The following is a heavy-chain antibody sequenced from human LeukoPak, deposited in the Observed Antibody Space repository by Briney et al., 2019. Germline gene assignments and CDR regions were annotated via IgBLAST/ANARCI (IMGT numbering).Heavy chain of an antibody. Sequence: ASVKVSCKASGYTFTGYYMHWVRQDPGQGLEWMGWINPNSGGTNYAQKFQGRVTMTRDTSISTAYMELSRLRSDDTAVYYCARTSGYDYYFDYWGQGTLVIVSS. D-gene: IGHD5-12*01. CDR2: INPNSGGT. CDR1: GYTFTGYY. CDR3: ARTSGYDYYFDY. V-gene: IGHV1-2*02. J-gene: IGHJ4*02.